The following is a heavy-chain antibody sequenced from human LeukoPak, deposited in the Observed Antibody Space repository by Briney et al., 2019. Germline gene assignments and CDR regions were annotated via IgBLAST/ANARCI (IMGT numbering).Heavy chain of an antibody. CDR2: ISSSSSYI. J-gene: IGHJ4*02. D-gene: IGHD1-26*01. Sequence: GGSLRLSCEVSGFTFSTYSMNWVRQAPGKGLEWVSSISSSSSYIYYADSVKGRFTISRDNAKNSLYLQMNSLRAEDTAVYYCARETSRIVGATPPDYWGQGTLVTVSS. CDR3: ARETSRIVGATPPDY. V-gene: IGHV3-21*01. CDR1: GFTFSTYS.